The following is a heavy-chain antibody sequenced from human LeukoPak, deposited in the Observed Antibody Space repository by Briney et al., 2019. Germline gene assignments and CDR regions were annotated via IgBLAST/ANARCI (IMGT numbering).Heavy chain of an antibody. Sequence: PSETLSLTCTVSGGSISSGGYYWSWIRQHPGKGLEWIGYIYYSGSTSYNPPLKSRVTISVDTSQNQFSLKLSSVTAADTAVYYCARSHLDSSGYYYFDYWGQGTLVTVSS. V-gene: IGHV4-31*03. CDR2: IYYSGST. J-gene: IGHJ4*02. CDR1: GGSISSGGYY. CDR3: ARSHLDSSGYYYFDY. D-gene: IGHD3-22*01.